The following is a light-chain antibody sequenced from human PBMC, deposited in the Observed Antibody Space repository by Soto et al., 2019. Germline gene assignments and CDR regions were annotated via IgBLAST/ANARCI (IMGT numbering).Light chain of an antibody. V-gene: IGLV1-40*01. Sequence: QSALTQPPSVSGAPGQSVTISCTGSSSNIGAGYDVHWYKQRPGTAPKLLIFGNINRPSGVPDRFSGSKSGTSASLAIPAIQAEDEGDYYCHSYDSTLSARYVFGNGTKVTVL. J-gene: IGLJ1*01. CDR2: GNI. CDR3: HSYDSTLSARYV. CDR1: SSNIGAGYD.